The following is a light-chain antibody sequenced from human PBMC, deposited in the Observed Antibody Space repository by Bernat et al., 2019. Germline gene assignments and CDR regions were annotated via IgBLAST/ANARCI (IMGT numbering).Light chain of an antibody. CDR3: QSYDSGLTSSV. CDR1: SSIIGAGFD. J-gene: IGLJ3*02. V-gene: IGLV1-40*01. CDR2: GNF. Sequence: QSVLTQSPSVAGAPGQRVTISCSGSSSIIGAGFDVHWYQQLPGTAPKLLIYGNFNRPSGVPDRFSGSKSGTSASLAITGLQAEDEADYYCQSYDSGLTSSVFGGGTKLTVL.